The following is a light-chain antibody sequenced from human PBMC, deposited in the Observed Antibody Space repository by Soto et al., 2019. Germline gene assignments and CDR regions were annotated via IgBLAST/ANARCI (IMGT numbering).Light chain of an antibody. CDR2: SDN. CDR3: GAWDDSLNGWV. V-gene: IGLV1-44*01. J-gene: IGLJ3*02. Sequence: QSVLTQPPSASGTPGQRVTISCSGSSSNLGSNSVNWYQQVPGTAPKLLISSDNQRPSGVPDRFSGSQSGTSASLAISGLQSEDEADYHCGAWDDSLNGWVFGGATKLTVL. CDR1: SSNLGSNS.